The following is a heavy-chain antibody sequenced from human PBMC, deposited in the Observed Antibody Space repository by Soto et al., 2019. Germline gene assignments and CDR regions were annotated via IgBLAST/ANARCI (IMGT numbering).Heavy chain of an antibody. J-gene: IGHJ4*02. V-gene: IGHV1-46*01. Sequence: ASVKVSCKASGYIFTNHYIHWVRQAPGQGLEWMGIINPSGGSTDYLQKFQGRITMTRDTSTSTVYMELSSLRSEDTAVYFCARADYYDSSGFYYDCWGQGSLVTVSS. CDR2: INPSGGST. D-gene: IGHD3-22*01. CDR3: ARADYYDSSGFYYDC. CDR1: GYIFTNHY.